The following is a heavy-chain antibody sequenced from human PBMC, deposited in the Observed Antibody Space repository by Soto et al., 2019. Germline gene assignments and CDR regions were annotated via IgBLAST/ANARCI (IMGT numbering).Heavy chain of an antibody. CDR2: MNPNSGNT. D-gene: IGHD6-19*01. CDR3: ARGPGSSDWRFSYYYMDV. V-gene: IGHV1-8*01. Sequence: QVQLVQSGAEVKKPGASVKVSCTFTSYDINWVRQATGQGLEWMAWMNPNSGNTRYAQKCQGRVTMTRNTSNFTAYMELSSLRSEDTAVYYCARGPGSSDWRFSYYYMDVWGQGTTVTVSS. CDR1: FTSYD. J-gene: IGHJ6*02.